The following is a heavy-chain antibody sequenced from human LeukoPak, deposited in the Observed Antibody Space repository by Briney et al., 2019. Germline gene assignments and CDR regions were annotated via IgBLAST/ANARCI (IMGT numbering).Heavy chain of an antibody. V-gene: IGHV3-23*01. D-gene: IGHD3-10*01. CDR3: ATYYGSGSYYTDY. J-gene: IGHJ4*02. CDR1: GLTLSNSA. Sequence: GGSLRLSCAASGLTLSNSAMGWVRQAPGKGLEWVSVISRSGENTYYADSVKGRFTISRDNSKNTLYLQMNRLRAEDAGVYYCATYYGSGSYYTDYWGQGTLVTVYS. CDR2: ISRSGENT.